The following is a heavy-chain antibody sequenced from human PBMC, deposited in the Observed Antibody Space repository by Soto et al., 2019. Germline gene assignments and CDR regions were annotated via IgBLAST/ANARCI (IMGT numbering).Heavy chain of an antibody. J-gene: IGHJ4*02. D-gene: IGHD3-16*02. CDR2: IIPILGIA. CDR1: GGTFSSYT. V-gene: IGHV1-69*08. Sequence: QVQLVQSGAEVKKPGSSVKVSCKASGGTFSSYTISWVRQAPGQGREWMGRIIPILGIANYAQKFQGRVTITADKSTSTAYMELSSLRSEDTAVYYCARDPMITFGGVIVDYFDYWGQGTLVTVSS. CDR3: ARDPMITFGGVIVDYFDY.